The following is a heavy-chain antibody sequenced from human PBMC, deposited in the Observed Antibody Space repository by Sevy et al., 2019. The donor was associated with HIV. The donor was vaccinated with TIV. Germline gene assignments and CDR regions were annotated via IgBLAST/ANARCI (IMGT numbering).Heavy chain of an antibody. CDR2: IISDGNST. CDR1: GFTFSRYW. CDR3: VRDRAGSGYDIDY. Sequence: GGSLRLSCAASGFTFSRYWMHWVRQAPGKGLEWVSLIISDGNSTDYADSAKGRFTISRDNDKNTLYLQMNRLRAEAAAVYYCVRDRAGSGYDIDYWGQGTLVTVSS. J-gene: IGHJ4*02. V-gene: IGHV3-74*01. D-gene: IGHD5-12*01.